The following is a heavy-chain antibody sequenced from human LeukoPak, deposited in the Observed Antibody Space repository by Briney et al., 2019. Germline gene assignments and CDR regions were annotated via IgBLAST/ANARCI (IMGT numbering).Heavy chain of an antibody. CDR2: ISSSSSYI. Sequence: PGGSLRPSCAASGFTFSSYSMNWVRQAPGKGLEWVSSISSSSSYIYYADSVKGRFTISRDNAKNSLYLQMNSLRAEDTAVYYCARDLGGGWLVVPAAIFDYWGQGTLVTVSS. J-gene: IGHJ4*02. V-gene: IGHV3-21*01. CDR3: ARDLGGGWLVVPAAIFDY. D-gene: IGHD2-2*01. CDR1: GFTFSSYS.